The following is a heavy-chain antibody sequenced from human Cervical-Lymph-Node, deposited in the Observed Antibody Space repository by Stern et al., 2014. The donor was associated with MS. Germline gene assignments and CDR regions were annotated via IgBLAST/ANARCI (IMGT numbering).Heavy chain of an antibody. J-gene: IGHJ5*01. Sequence: QLQLQESGPGLVKPSQTLSLTCNVSGDSMDSGAYYWGWIRQHPGKGLEWIGYIYHSGNAYNTYYNPSLKSRVVVSVDTSKSQVFLSLTSVTAADTAVCYCARERHNWFDFWGQGVLVTVSS. V-gene: IGHV4-31*03. CDR3: ARERHNWFDF. CDR2: IYHSGNAYNT. CDR1: GDSMDSGAYY.